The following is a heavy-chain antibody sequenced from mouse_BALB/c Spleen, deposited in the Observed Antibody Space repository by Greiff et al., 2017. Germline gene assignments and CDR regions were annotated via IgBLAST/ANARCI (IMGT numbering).Heavy chain of an antibody. CDR1: GYTFTSYW. CDR3: ARDRYDAMDY. Sequence: QVHVKQSGAELAKPGASVKMSCKASGYTFTSYWMHWVKQRPGQGLEWIGYINPSTGYTEYNQKFKDKATLTADKSSSTAYMQLSSLTSEDSAVYYCARDRYDAMDYWGQGTSVTVSS. CDR2: INPSTGYT. V-gene: IGHV1-7*01. D-gene: IGHD2-14*01. J-gene: IGHJ4*01.